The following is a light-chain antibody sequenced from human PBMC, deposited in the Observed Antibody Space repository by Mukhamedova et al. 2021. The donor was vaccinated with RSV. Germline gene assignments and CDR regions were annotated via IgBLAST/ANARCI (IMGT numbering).Light chain of an antibody. CDR2: EVT. CDR1: SSDVGDYDY. CDR3: CSYPSIYTYF. J-gene: IGLJ1*01. V-gene: IGLV2-14*01. Sequence: TISCTGTSSDVGDYDYVSWYQQHPGKAPKLMIYEVTERPSGVSNRFSGSKSGNTASLTISGLQAEDEADYYCCSYPSIYTYFFGTG.